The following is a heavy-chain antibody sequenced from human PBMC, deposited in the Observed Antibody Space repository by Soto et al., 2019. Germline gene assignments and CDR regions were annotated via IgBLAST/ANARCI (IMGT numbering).Heavy chain of an antibody. CDR1: GFTFSSYA. CDR2: ISGSGGST. Sequence: GWSLRLSCAASGFTFSSYAMSWVRQAPGKGLEWVSAISGSGGSTYYADSVKGRFTISRDNSKNTLYLQMNSLRAEDTAVYYCAKDSVVVAAATPDNWFVPWGEGTLVTVAS. J-gene: IGHJ5*02. D-gene: IGHD2-2*01. V-gene: IGHV3-23*01. CDR3: AKDSVVVAAATPDNWFVP.